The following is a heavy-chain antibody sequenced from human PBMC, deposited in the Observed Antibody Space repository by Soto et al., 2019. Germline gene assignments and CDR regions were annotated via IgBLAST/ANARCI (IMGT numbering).Heavy chain of an antibody. CDR3: SRRRDWTATGPLDY. V-gene: IGHV3-73*02. Sequence: EVQLVESGGGLVQPGGSLKLSCAASGFTFTDSAIHWVRQASGKGPEWVGRIRNKVNTYATAYAASVKGRFTISRDDAXGTTYLQMSSLTTEDTAVYYCSRRRDWTATGPLDYWGQGTLVTVSS. CDR1: GFTFTDSA. D-gene: IGHD2-21*01. CDR2: IRNKVNTYAT. J-gene: IGHJ4*02.